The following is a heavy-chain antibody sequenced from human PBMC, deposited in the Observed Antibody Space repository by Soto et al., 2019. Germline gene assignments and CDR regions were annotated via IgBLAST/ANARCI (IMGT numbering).Heavy chain of an antibody. CDR1: GFSLTTSGVC. V-gene: IGHV2-5*01. Sequence: SGPTLVNPTQTLTLTCTFSGFSLTTSGVCVVLIRQPPGKALEWLALIYWNDDKRYSPSLKCRLTITKDTSKNQVVLAMTNMDNVDTATYYCAPHTITPATNWLDPWGLGTMVTVSS. CDR3: APHTITPATNWLDP. D-gene: IGHD2-2*01. J-gene: IGHJ5*02. CDR2: IYWNDDK.